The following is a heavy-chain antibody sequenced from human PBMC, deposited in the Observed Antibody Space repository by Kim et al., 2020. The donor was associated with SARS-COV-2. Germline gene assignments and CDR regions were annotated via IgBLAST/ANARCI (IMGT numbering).Heavy chain of an antibody. V-gene: IGHV4-39*01. Sequence: YSPSLMGRITISVDTSMNQISLRLFSVSAADTAIYYCARRLTLDAFDVWGQGTVVTVSA. D-gene: IGHD2-21*02. CDR3: ARRLTLDAFDV. J-gene: IGHJ3*01.